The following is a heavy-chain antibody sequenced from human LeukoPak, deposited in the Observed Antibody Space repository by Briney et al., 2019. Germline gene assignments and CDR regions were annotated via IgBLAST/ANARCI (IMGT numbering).Heavy chain of an antibody. Sequence: PSQTLSLTCAISGDSVSSNSAAWHWIRQSPSRGLEWLGRTYYRSKWYNDYALSVKSRLTINPDTSKNHFSLHLISVTPEDTAVYFCTRAVDTPMGDWGQGTLVTVSS. CDR3: TRAVDTPMGD. J-gene: IGHJ4*02. CDR1: GDSVSSNSAA. V-gene: IGHV6-1*01. D-gene: IGHD5-18*01. CDR2: TYYRSKWYN.